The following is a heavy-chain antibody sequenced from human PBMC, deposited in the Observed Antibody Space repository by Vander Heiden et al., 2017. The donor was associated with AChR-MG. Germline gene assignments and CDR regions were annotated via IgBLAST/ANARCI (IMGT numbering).Heavy chain of an antibody. D-gene: IGHD5-18*01. V-gene: IGHV1-2*04. CDR3: ARGGPLVDTAMGSYYYYYGMDV. CDR2: INPNSGGT. Sequence: QVQLVQSGAEVKKPAASVKVSCKASGYTFTGYYMHWVRQAPGQGLEWMGWINPNSGGTNYAQKFQGWVTMTRDTSISTAYMELSRLRSDDTAVYYCARGGPLVDTAMGSYYYYYGMDVWGQGTTVTVSS. J-gene: IGHJ6*02. CDR1: GYTFTGYY.